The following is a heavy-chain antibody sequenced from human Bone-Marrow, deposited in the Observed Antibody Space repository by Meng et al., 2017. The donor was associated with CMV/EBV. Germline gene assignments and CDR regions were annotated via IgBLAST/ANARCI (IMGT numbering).Heavy chain of an antibody. CDR1: GFTLSDYY. V-gene: IGHV3-11*01. CDR2: ISSSGNTI. CDR3: LREVYGDYFFDT. D-gene: IGHD4-17*01. Sequence: GESLKISCAASGFTLSDYYVSWIRQAPGKGLEWLAYISSSGNTIHYADAEMGSFIISRDTPNNSFYLQMNRLRAEDTAVYYCLREVYGDYFFDTWGQGTLVTVSS. J-gene: IGHJ4*02.